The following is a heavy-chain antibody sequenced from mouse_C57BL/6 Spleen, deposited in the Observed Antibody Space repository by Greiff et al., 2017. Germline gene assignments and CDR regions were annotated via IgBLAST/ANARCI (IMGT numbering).Heavy chain of an antibody. D-gene: IGHD1-1*01. CDR1: GFTFSDYY. V-gene: IGHV5-16*01. CDR2: INYDGSST. Sequence: EVKLVESEGGLVQPGSSMKLSCTASGFTFSDYYMAWVRQVPEKGLEWVANINYDGSSTYYLDSLKSRFIISRDNAKNILYLQMSSLKSEDTATYYCARGYYGKGDYAMDYWGQGTSVTVSS. CDR3: ARGYYGKGDYAMDY. J-gene: IGHJ4*01.